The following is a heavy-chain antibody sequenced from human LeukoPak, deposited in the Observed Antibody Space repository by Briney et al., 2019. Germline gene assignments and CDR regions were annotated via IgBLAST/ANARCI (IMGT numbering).Heavy chain of an antibody. CDR3: ARVDGAMGSLDY. J-gene: IGHJ4*02. Sequence: GGSLRLSCAASGFTFSSYEMNWVRQAPGKGLEWVSYISSSGTTIYYADSVKGRFTISRDNAKNTLYLQMNSLRAEDTAVYYCARVDGAMGSLDYWGQGMLVTVSS. D-gene: IGHD5-18*01. V-gene: IGHV3-48*03. CDR2: ISSSGTTI. CDR1: GFTFSSYE.